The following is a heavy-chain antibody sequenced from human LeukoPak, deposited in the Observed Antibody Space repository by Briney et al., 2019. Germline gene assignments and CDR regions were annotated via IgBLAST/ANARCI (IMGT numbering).Heavy chain of an antibody. Sequence: ASVKVSCKASEYTFTGYYMHWVRHAPGQGLEWMGWINPDSGGTDYAQNFQGRVTMTRDTSISTAYMELSRLRSDDTAVYYCARDSGWYSFDYWGQGTLVTVSS. CDR3: ARDSGWYSFDY. D-gene: IGHD6-19*01. J-gene: IGHJ4*02. CDR1: EYTFTGYY. V-gene: IGHV1-2*02. CDR2: INPDSGGT.